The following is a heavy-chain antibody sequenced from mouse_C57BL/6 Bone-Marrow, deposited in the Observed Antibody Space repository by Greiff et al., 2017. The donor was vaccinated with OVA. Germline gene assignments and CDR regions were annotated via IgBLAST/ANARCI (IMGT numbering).Heavy chain of an antibody. V-gene: IGHV1-4*01. CDR1: GYPFTSYT. D-gene: IGHD1-1*01. CDR3: ARSGIYYYGSSYYYAMDY. Sequence: VQLQQSGAELARPGASVKMSCKASGYPFTSYTMHWVKQRPGPGLEWLGYINPSSGYTKYNQKFKDKATLTADKSDSTAYMQLSSLTSEDAAVYYCARSGIYYYGSSYYYAMDYWGQGTSVTVAS. CDR2: INPSSGYT. J-gene: IGHJ4*01.